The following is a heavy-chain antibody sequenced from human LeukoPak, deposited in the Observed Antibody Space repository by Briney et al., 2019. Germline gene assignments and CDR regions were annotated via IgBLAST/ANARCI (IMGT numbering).Heavy chain of an antibody. J-gene: IGHJ4*02. CDR3: ARSLEEVTYYFDY. CDR1: GGSFSGYY. V-gene: IGHV4-34*01. D-gene: IGHD2-21*02. CDR2: INHSGST. Sequence: SETLSLTCAVYGGSFSGYYWSWIRQPPGKGLEWIGEINHSGSTNYNPSLKSRVTISVDTSKNQFSLKLSSVTAADTAVYYCARSLEEVTYYFDYWGQGTLVTVSS.